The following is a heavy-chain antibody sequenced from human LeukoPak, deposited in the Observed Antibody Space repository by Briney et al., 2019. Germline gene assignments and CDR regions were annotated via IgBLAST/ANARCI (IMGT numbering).Heavy chain of an antibody. D-gene: IGHD2-15*01. CDR1: GGSISSSSYY. J-gene: IGHJ4*02. V-gene: IGHV4-39*01. Sequence: PSETLSLTCTVSGGSISSSSYYWGWIRQPPGKGLEWIGSIYYSGSTYYNPSLKSRVTISVDTSKNQFSLKLSSVTAADTAEYYCARDGGNGVYYFDYWGQGTLVTVSS. CDR2: IYYSGST. CDR3: ARDGGNGVYYFDY.